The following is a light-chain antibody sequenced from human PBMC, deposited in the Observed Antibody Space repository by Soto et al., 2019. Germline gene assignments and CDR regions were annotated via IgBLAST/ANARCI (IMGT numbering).Light chain of an antibody. CDR1: QSVSSN. CDR3: QHYHNWPPWT. J-gene: IGKJ1*01. CDR2: GAS. Sequence: EIVMTQSPATLSVSPGERATLSCRASQSVSSNLAWYQQKPGQAPRLLIYGASTRATGIPARFSGSGSGTKCTLTISSLQSEDFAVYYCQHYHNWPPWTFGQGTKVEVK. V-gene: IGKV3-15*01.